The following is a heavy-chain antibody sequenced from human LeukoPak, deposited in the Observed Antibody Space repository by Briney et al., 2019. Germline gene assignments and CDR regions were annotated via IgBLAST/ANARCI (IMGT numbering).Heavy chain of an antibody. CDR1: GVTFSSYE. J-gene: IGHJ4*02. CDR3: ASLGCSGWYQGIDY. Sequence: PGGSLRLSCAASGVTFSSYEMNWVRQAPGKGLEWVSYISNSGSAIYYADPVKRRFTIAKANAKNSPYQLMTSTRADAAAVYYCASLGCSGWYQGIDYWGQGTLVTVSS. CDR2: ISNSGSAI. V-gene: IGHV3-48*03. D-gene: IGHD6-19*01.